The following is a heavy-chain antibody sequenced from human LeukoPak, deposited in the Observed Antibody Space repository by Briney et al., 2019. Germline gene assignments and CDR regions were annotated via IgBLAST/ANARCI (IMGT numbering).Heavy chain of an antibody. Sequence: SETLSLTCAVSGYSISSGYYWSWIRQPPGKGLEWIGSIYHSGSTYYNPSLKSRVTISVDTSKNQFSLKLSSVTAADTAVYYCARHSYGLDRFDPWGQGTLVTVSS. D-gene: IGHD5-18*01. CDR2: IYHSGST. CDR1: GYSISSGYY. CDR3: ARHSYGLDRFDP. V-gene: IGHV4-38-2*01. J-gene: IGHJ5*02.